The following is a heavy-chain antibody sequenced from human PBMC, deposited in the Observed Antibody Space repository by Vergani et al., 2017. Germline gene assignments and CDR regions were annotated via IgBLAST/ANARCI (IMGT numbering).Heavy chain of an antibody. CDR1: GGSFSGYY. D-gene: IGHD2-2*01. V-gene: IGHV4-34*01. J-gene: IGHJ5*02. CDR2: INHSGIT. Sequence: QVQLQQWGAGLLKPSETLSLTCAVYGGSFSGYYWSWIRQPPGKGLEWIGEINHSGITNYNPSLKSLVTISVDTSKNQFSLKLSSVTAADTAVYYCALIVVPAAIRIFIWARFDPWGQGTLVTVSS. CDR3: ALIVVPAAIRIFIWARFDP.